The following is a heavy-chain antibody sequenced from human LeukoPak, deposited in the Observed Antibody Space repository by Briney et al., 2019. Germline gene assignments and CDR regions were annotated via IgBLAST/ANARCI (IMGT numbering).Heavy chain of an antibody. V-gene: IGHV3-33*01. J-gene: IGHJ4*02. D-gene: IGHD3-22*01. CDR1: GFTFSSYG. CDR2: IWYDGSNK. Sequence: PGGSLRLSCAASGFTFSSYGMHWVRQAPGKGLEWVAVIWYDGSNKYYADSVKGRFTISGDNSKNTLYLQMNSLRAEDTAVYYCARDHRYYYDSSGYYYSSLLNWGQGTLVTVSS. CDR3: ARDHRYYYDSSGYYYSSLLN.